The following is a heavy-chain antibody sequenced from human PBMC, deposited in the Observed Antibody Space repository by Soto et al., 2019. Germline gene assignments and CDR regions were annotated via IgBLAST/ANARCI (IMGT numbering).Heavy chain of an antibody. CDR2: ISAYNGNT. CDR1: GYTFTSYG. CDR3: ARDYTGSSSFPTYYYYGMDV. V-gene: IGHV1-18*01. D-gene: IGHD6-6*01. Sequence: QVQLVQSGAEVKKPGASVKVSCKASGYTFTSYGISWVRQAPGQGLEWTGWISAYNGNTNYAQKLQGRVTMTTDTSTSTAYMELRSLRSDDTAVYYCARDYTGSSSFPTYYYYGMDVWGQGTTVTVSS. J-gene: IGHJ6*02.